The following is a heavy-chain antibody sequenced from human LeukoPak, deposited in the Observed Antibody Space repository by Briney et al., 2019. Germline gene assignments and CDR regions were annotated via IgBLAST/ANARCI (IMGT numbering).Heavy chain of an antibody. CDR3: ARTTEGYCRSTSYSWCYYYYMDA. CDR2: INHSGST. D-gene: IGHD2-2*01. CDR1: GGSFSGYY. Sequence: SETLSLTCAVYGGSFSGYYWSWIRQPPGKGLEWIGEINHSGSTNYNPSLKSRVTISVDTSKNQFSLKLSSVTAADTAVYYCARTTEGYCRSTSYSWCYYYYMDAWGKGTTVTVSS. V-gene: IGHV4-34*01. J-gene: IGHJ6*03.